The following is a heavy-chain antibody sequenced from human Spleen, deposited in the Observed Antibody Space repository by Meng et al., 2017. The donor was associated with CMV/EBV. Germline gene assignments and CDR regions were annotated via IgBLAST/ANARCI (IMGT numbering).Heavy chain of an antibody. V-gene: IGHV4-61*03. Sequence: GAVRSGAYCGAWIRQPPGKGLGWIGYIYYSGRTNYNSSLKSRITISSDASKNHFSLKLSSVTVADTAIYYCARGLEPWGAGGWFDPWGQGTLVTVSS. CDR1: GAVRSGAYC. D-gene: IGHD1-1*01. CDR2: IYYSGRT. CDR3: ARGLEPWGAGGWFDP. J-gene: IGHJ5*02.